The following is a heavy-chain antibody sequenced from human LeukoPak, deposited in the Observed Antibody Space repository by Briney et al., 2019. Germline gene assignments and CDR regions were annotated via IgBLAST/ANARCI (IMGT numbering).Heavy chain of an antibody. V-gene: IGHV3-66*01. Sequence: RGSLRLSCAASGFTVSSNYMSWVRQAPGKGLEWVSVIYSGGSTYYADSVKGRFTISRDNSKNTLYLQMNSLRAEDTAVYYCARAFYGDYVAFDYWGQGTLVTVSS. CDR3: ARAFYGDYVAFDY. CDR1: GFTVSSNY. D-gene: IGHD4-17*01. J-gene: IGHJ4*02. CDR2: IYSGGST.